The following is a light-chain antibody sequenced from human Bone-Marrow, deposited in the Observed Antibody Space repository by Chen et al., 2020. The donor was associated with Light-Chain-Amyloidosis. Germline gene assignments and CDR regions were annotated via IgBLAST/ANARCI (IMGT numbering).Light chain of an antibody. J-gene: IGKJ1*01. Sequence: DIQMTQSPSTLSASVGDRVTITCRASQSISSWLVWYQQKPGKAPKSLIYEASNLESGVPSRFSGSESGTEFTLTINSLQPDDSATYYCQQYNDYPRTFGQGTKVEIK. CDR3: QQYNDYPRT. CDR1: QSISSW. CDR2: EAS. V-gene: IGKV1-5*03.